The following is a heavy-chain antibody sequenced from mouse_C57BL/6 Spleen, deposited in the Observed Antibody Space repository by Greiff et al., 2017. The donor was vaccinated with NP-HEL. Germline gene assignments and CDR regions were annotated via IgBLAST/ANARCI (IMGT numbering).Heavy chain of an antibody. J-gene: IGHJ1*03. CDR1: GYTFTSYW. Sequence: VQLQQPGAELVKPGASVKLSCKASGYTFTSYWMHWVKQRPGRGLEWIGRFDPISVGTKSIEKFKSKATRTVDKPSSTAYMQLSSLTSEDSAVYYCARCYGSSEYWYFDVWGTGTTVTVSS. CDR2: FDPISVGT. V-gene: IGHV1-72*01. CDR3: ARCYGSSEYWYFDV. D-gene: IGHD1-1*01.